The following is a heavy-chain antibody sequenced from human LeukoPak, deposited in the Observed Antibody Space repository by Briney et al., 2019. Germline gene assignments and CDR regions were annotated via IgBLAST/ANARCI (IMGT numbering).Heavy chain of an antibody. CDR2: IYYSGST. J-gene: IGHJ6*02. CDR3: ARATHYDFWSGYYEAFGSDPFYYGMDV. Sequence: PSQTLSLTCTVSGGSISSGGYCWSWTRQHPGKGLEWIGYIYYSGSTYYNPSLKSRVTISVDTSKDQFSLKLSSVTAADTAVYYCARATHYDFWSGYYEAFGSDPFYYGMDVWGQGTTVTVSS. D-gene: IGHD3-3*01. V-gene: IGHV4-31*03. CDR1: GGSISSGGYC.